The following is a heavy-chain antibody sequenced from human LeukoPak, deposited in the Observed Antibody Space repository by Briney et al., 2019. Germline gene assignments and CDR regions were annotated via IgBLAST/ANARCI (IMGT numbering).Heavy chain of an antibody. CDR1: GGSFSAYY. Sequence: PSETLSLTCVVYGGSFSAYYWSWIRQPPGKGLEWIGEINNSGSTYYNPSLKSRVTISVDTSKNQFSLKLSSVTAADTAVYYCARHEDYDFWSGYPVGTFDYWGQGTLVTVSS. CDR3: ARHEDYDFWSGYPVGTFDY. D-gene: IGHD3-3*01. CDR2: INNSGST. V-gene: IGHV4-34*01. J-gene: IGHJ4*02.